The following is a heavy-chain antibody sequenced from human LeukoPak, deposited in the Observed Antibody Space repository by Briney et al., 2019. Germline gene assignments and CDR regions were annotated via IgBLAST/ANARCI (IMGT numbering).Heavy chain of an antibody. D-gene: IGHD3-10*01. CDR3: AREAPISDSGSYYKSLGY. J-gene: IGHJ4*02. Sequence: SETLSLTCTVSGGSISSYYWSWIRQPPGKGLEWIGYIYYSGSTNYNPSLKSRVTISVDTSKNQFSLKLRSVTAADTAVYYCAREAPISDSGSYYKSLGYWGQGTLVTVSS. CDR2: IYYSGST. CDR1: GGSISSYY. V-gene: IGHV4-59*12.